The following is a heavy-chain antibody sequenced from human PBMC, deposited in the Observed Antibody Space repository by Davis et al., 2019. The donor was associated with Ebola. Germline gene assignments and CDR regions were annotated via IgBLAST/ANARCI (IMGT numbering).Heavy chain of an antibody. CDR3: ARRGWDYVGRHDFYGMDV. V-gene: IGHV5-10-1*01. J-gene: IGHJ6*02. CDR1: GYDFSSFY. Sequence: GESLKISCQSSGYDFSSFYISWLRQIPGKGLEWIGKIDPSDSYTKLSPSFQGHTTISVDKSTDTAYLQWSSLKASDTAVYYCARRGWDYVGRHDFYGMDVWGQGTTVTISS. CDR2: IDPSDSYT. D-gene: IGHD3-3*01.